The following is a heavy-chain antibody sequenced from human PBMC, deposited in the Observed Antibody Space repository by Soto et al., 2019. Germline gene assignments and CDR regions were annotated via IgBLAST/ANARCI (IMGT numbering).Heavy chain of an antibody. D-gene: IGHD1-1*01. V-gene: IGHV5-51*01. J-gene: IGHJ4*02. CDR2: IYPGDSDT. CDR1: GYSFSSYR. Sequence: GASLKISRKGSGYSFSSYRFGCVRYMPGKGLELMVIIYPGDSDTRYSPSFQAQLAISADNSINTAYLHLLNLKASATAIYYFTKGATNPVDSWGQGTRFSVPS. CDR3: TKGATNPVDS.